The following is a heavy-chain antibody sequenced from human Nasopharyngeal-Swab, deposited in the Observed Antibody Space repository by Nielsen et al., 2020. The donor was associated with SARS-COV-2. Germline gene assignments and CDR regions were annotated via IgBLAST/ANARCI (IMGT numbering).Heavy chain of an antibody. J-gene: IGHJ6*03. CDR3: ARTGYSSSWYNRYYYYYMDV. Sequence: GSLRLSCTVSGGSISSYYWSWIRQPPGKGLAWIGYIYYSWSTNYNPSLKSRVTISVDTSKNQFSLKLSSVTAADTAVYYCARTGYSSSWYNRYYYYYMDVWGKGTTVTVSS. CDR1: GGSISSYY. D-gene: IGHD6-13*01. V-gene: IGHV4-59*01. CDR2: IYYSWST.